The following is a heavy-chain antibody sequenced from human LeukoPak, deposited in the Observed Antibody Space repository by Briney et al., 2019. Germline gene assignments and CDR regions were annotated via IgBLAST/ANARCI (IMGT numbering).Heavy chain of an antibody. CDR1: GFTFSSYE. V-gene: IGHV3-48*03. D-gene: IGHD3-3*01. J-gene: IGHJ6*02. CDR2: ISSSGSTI. CDR3: ARNTNDFWSGYYRYITMVRGENYYYYGMDV. Sequence: PGGSLRLSCAASGFTFSSYEMNWVRQAPGKGLEWVSYISSSGSTIYYADSVKGRFTIPRDNAKNSLYLQMNSLRAEDTAVYYCARNTNDFWSGYYRYITMVRGENYYYYGMDVWGQGTTVTVSS.